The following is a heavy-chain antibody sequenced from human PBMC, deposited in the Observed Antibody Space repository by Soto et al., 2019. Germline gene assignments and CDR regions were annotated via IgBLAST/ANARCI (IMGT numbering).Heavy chain of an antibody. V-gene: IGHV1-46*01. CDR2: INPSGGGT. Sequence: QEQLVQSGAEVKKPGASVKVSCKASGNTFTRYYFHWVRQAPGQGLEWMRIINPSGGGTTYAHKFQGRATMTRNMSTSTVYMDLSSMRFEDTDVYYCARANIGVASGVIRKDYSLDIWGKGPTVTVSS. CDR1: GNTFTRYY. J-gene: IGHJ6*04. D-gene: IGHD2-2*01. CDR3: ARANIGVASGVIRKDYSLDI.